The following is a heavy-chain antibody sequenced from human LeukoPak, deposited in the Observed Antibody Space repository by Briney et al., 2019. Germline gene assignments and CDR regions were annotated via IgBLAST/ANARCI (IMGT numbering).Heavy chain of an antibody. J-gene: IGHJ3*02. Sequence: ASVKVSCKASGYTFTSYGISWVRQAPGQGLEWMGWISACNGNTNYAQKLQGRVTMTTDTSTSTAYMELRSLRSDDTAVYYCAIWPATDDAFDIWGQGTMVTVSS. CDR2: ISACNGNT. CDR1: GYTFTSYG. D-gene: IGHD3-10*01. V-gene: IGHV1-18*01. CDR3: AIWPATDDAFDI.